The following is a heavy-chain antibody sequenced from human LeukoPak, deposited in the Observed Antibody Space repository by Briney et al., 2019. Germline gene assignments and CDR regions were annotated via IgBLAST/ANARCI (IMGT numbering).Heavy chain of an antibody. Sequence: SETLSLTCTVSGGSISSSSYYWGWIRQPPGKGLEWIGSIYYSGSTYYNPSLKSRVTISVDTSKNQFSLKPSSVTAADTAVYYCASRSLGYCSGGSCYYFDYWGQGTLVTVSS. V-gene: IGHV4-39*01. CDR1: GGSISSSSYY. J-gene: IGHJ4*02. CDR2: IYYSGST. D-gene: IGHD2-15*01. CDR3: ASRSLGYCSGGSCYYFDY.